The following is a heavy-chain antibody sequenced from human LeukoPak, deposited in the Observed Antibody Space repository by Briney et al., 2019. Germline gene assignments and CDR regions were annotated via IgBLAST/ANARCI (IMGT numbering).Heavy chain of an antibody. CDR3: ARDAAKYCSGGSCSSRVRYYYYGMDV. Sequence: ASVKVSCKASGYTFTSYGISWVRQAPGQGLEWMGWISAYNGNTNYAQKLQGRVTMTTDTSTSTSYMERRSLRSDDTVGYYCARDAAKYCSGGSCSSRVRYYYYGMDVWGQGTTVTVSS. D-gene: IGHD2-15*01. CDR1: GYTFTSYG. CDR2: ISAYNGNT. V-gene: IGHV1-18*01. J-gene: IGHJ6*02.